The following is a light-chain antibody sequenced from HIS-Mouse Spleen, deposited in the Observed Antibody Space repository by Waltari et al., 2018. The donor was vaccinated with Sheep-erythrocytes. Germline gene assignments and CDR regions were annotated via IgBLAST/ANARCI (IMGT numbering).Light chain of an antibody. CDR2: AAS. V-gene: IGKV1-39*01. Sequence: DIQMTQSPSSLSASVGDRVTITCRASQSISSYLNWYQQKPGKAPKLLIYAASSLQSGVPSRFSGSGSGTDFTLTISSLQPEDFATYYCQQSDSTPPLTFGGGTK. CDR1: QSISSY. CDR3: QQSDSTPPLT. J-gene: IGKJ4*01.